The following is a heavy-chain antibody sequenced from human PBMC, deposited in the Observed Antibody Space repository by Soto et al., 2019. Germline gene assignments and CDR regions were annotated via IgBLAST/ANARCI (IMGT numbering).Heavy chain of an antibody. CDR3: AREELEDSSSSNWFDP. CDR2: IIPILGIA. Sequence: SLKVSCKASGGTFSSYTISWVRQAPGQGLEWMGRIIPILGIANYAQKFQGRVTITADKSTSTAYMELSSLRSEDTAVYYCAREELEDSSSSNWFDPWGQGTLVTVSS. V-gene: IGHV1-69*04. J-gene: IGHJ5*02. D-gene: IGHD6-6*01. CDR1: GGTFSSYT.